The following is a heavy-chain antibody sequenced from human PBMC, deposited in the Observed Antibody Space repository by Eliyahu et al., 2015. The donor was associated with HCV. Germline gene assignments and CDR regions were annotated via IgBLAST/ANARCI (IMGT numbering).Heavy chain of an antibody. Sequence: QVQLVQSGAEVKKPGASVKVSCKASGYTFTSYGISWVRQAPGQGLEWMGWISAYNGNTNYAQKLQGRVTMTTDTSTSTAYMELRSLRSDDTAVYYCARAERITIFGVVIKAGMDVWGQGTTVTVSS. V-gene: IGHV1-18*04. J-gene: IGHJ6*02. D-gene: IGHD3-3*01. CDR2: ISAYNGNT. CDR3: ARAERITIFGVVIKAGMDV. CDR1: GYTFTSYG.